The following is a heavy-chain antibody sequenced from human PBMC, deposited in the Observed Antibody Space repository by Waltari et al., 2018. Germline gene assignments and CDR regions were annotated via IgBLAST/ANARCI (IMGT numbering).Heavy chain of an antibody. V-gene: IGHV3-23*01. J-gene: IGHJ4*02. CDR1: GFGFSNYA. CDR2: ISVSGGNT. D-gene: IGHD2-8*02. Sequence: EVQLLESGGGLVQPGGSLRLSCAASGFGFSNYAMRWVRQAPGKGLEYVSAISVSGGNTYYADSVKGRFTVSRDNSKNTLFLQLNRLRAEDTATYYCASQVDFALVPVERHFDSWGQGTLVTVSS. CDR3: ASQVDFALVPVERHFDS.